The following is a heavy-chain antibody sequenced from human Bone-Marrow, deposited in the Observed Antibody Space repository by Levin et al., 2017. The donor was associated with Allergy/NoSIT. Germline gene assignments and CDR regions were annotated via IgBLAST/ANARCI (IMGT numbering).Heavy chain of an antibody. CDR3: ARGSYCSGGTCSRTFEF. V-gene: IGHV4-34*01. J-gene: IGHJ4*02. D-gene: IGHD2-15*01. Sequence: TSETLSLTCAVSGGPFSGYYWTWVRQPPGKGLEWIGDISHGGSANYCPSLKSRVTISVDTSNNQFSLELRSVTAADTAVYYCARGSYCSGGTCSRTFEFWGQGTLVTVSS. CDR2: ISHGGSA. CDR1: GGPFSGYY.